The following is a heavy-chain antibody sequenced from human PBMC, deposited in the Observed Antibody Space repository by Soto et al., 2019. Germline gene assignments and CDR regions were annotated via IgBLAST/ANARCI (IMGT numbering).Heavy chain of an antibody. V-gene: IGHV3-48*02. D-gene: IGHD4-17*01. CDR3: ARDNGDYYYYGMDV. CDR1: GFTFSSYS. J-gene: IGHJ6*02. CDR2: ISSSSSTI. Sequence: PGGSLRRSCAASGFTFSSYSMNWVRQAPGKGLEWVSYISSSSSTIYYADSVKGRFAISRDNAKNSLYLQMNSLRDEDTAVYYCARDNGDYYYYGMDVWGQGTTVTVSS.